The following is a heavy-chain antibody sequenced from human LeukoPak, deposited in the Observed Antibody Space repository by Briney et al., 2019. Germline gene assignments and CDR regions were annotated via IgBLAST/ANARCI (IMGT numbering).Heavy chain of an antibody. CDR1: GGSITTGSHY. CDR3: ARVELPSLRFLEWLPRYYYYGMDV. D-gene: IGHD3-3*01. Sequence: PSETLSLTCTVSGGSITTGSHYWGWVRQPPGKGLEWIGEINHSGSTNYNPSLKSRVTISVDTSKNQFSLKLSSVTAADTAVYYCARVELPSLRFLEWLPRYYYYGMDVWGQGTTVTVSS. J-gene: IGHJ6*02. CDR2: INHSGST. V-gene: IGHV4-39*07.